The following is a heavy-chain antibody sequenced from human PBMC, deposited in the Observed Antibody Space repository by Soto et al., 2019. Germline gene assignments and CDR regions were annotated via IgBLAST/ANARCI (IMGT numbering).Heavy chain of an antibody. J-gene: IGHJ5*02. Sequence: SETLSLTCAASGYSISSGYYWGWIRQPPGKGLEWIGSIYHSGSTYYNPSLKSRVTISVDTSKNQFSLKLSSVTAADTAVYYCARVIVVVPAAIKEGWFDPWGQGTLVTVSS. CDR3: ARVIVVVPAAIKEGWFDP. D-gene: IGHD2-2*02. CDR2: IYHSGST. V-gene: IGHV4-38-2*01. CDR1: GYSISSGYY.